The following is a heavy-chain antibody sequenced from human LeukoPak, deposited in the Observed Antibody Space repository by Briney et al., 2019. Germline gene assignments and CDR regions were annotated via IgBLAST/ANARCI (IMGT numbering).Heavy chain of an antibody. CDR3: AKGGIVVAGPSAWY. CDR1: GFTFSSYA. CDR2: ISGSGVST. D-gene: IGHD6-19*01. J-gene: IGHJ4*02. Sequence: PGGSLRLSCAASGFTFSSYALTWVRQAPGKGLEWVSGISGSGVSTYYADSVKGRFTISRDNSKNTVYLQMNSLRAEDTAVYYCAKGGIVVAGPSAWYWGQGTQVTVSS. V-gene: IGHV3-23*01.